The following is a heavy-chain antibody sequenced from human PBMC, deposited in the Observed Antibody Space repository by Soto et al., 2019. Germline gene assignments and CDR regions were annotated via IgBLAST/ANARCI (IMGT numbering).Heavy chain of an antibody. CDR2: MNPNGGNT. D-gene: IGHD2-2*02. CDR3: ARGGYCSSTSCYMDGMDV. CDR1: GYTFTSYD. Sequence: ASVKVSCKASGYTFTSYDINWVRQATGQGLEWMGWMNPNGGNTGYAQKFQGRVTMTRNTSISTAYMELSSLRSEDTAVYYCARGGYCSSTSCYMDGMDVWGQGTTVTVSS. J-gene: IGHJ6*02. V-gene: IGHV1-8*01.